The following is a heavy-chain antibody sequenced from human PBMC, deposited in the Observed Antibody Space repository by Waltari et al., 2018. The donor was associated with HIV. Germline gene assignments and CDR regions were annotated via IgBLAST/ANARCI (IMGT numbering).Heavy chain of an antibody. CDR3: ARGGYYYDISGYYHY. CDR1: GFTFSNFA. Sequence: QVQLVESGGGVVQPGRSLRLSCAASGFTFSNFAMHWVRQAPGKGLGWVEVIWYDGENKYYADSVKGRFTISRDNSKNTLYLQMNSLRVEDTAVYYCARGGYYYDISGYYHYWGQGTLVTVSS. J-gene: IGHJ4*02. D-gene: IGHD3-22*01. V-gene: IGHV3-33*01. CDR2: IWYDGENK.